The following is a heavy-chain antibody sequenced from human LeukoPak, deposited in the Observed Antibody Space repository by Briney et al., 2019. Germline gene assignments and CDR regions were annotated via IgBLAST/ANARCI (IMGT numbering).Heavy chain of an antibody. J-gene: IGHJ5*02. D-gene: IGHD6-19*01. CDR1: GYTFTSYA. Sequence: ASVKVSCKASGYTFTSYAMNWVRQAPGQGLEWMGWINTNTGNPTYAQGFTGRFVFSLDTSVSTAYLQISSLKAEDTAVYYCARDENPGYSSGWYCLYWFDPWGQGTLVTVSS. CDR2: INTNTGNP. CDR3: ARDENPGYSSGWYCLYWFDP. V-gene: IGHV7-4-1*02.